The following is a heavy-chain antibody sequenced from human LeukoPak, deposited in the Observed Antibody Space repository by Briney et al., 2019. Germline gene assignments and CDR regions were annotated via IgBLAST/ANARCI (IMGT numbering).Heavy chain of an antibody. CDR1: GFTFDDYA. D-gene: IGHD2-21*02. V-gene: IGHV3-9*01. Sequence: PGRSLRLSCAASGFTFDDYAMHWVRQAPGKGLEWVSGISWNSGSIGYADSVKGRFTISRDNAKNSLYLQMNSLRAEDTALYYCAKDTEGGDLDYWGQGTLVTVFS. CDR2: ISWNSGSI. CDR3: AKDTEGGDLDY. J-gene: IGHJ4*02.